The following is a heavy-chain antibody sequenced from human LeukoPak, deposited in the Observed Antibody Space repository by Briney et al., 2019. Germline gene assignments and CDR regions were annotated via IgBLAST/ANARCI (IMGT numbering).Heavy chain of an antibody. Sequence: ASVKVSCKASGGTFSSYTISWVRQAPGQGLEWMGRTIPILGIANYAQKFQGRVTITADKSTSTAYMELSSLRSEDTAVYYCAREDIVVVVAATRGHWFDPWGQGTLVTVSS. CDR1: GGTFSSYT. CDR2: TIPILGIA. D-gene: IGHD2-15*01. CDR3: AREDIVVVVAATRGHWFDP. V-gene: IGHV1-69*04. J-gene: IGHJ5*02.